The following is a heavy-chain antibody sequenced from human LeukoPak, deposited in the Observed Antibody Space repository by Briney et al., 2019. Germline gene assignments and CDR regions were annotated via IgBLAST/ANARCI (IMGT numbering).Heavy chain of an antibody. D-gene: IGHD2-15*01. CDR3: ARAVVVAPVGYYYYMDV. Sequence: ASVKVSCKXSGYTFTGYYMHWVRQAPGQGLERMGWINPNSGGTNYAQKLQGRVTMTTDTSTSTAYMELRSLRSDDTAVYYCARAVVVAPVGYYYYMDVWGKGTTVTVSS. CDR2: INPNSGGT. CDR1: GYTFTGYY. V-gene: IGHV1-2*02. J-gene: IGHJ6*03.